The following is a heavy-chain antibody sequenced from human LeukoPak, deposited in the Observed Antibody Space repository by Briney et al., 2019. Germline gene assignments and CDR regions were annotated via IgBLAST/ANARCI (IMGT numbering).Heavy chain of an antibody. CDR1: GGSISSYY. CDR3: ARGSSSGWSRENYLDC. J-gene: IGHJ4*02. Sequence: PSETLSLTCTVSGGSISSYYWSWIRQPAGKGLEWIGRIYTGGNTNYNPSLKSRVTLSVDKSKNQFSLKMSSVTAADTAVYFCARGSSSGWSRENYLDCWGQGTLVTVSS. CDR2: IYTGGNT. D-gene: IGHD6-19*01. V-gene: IGHV4-4*07.